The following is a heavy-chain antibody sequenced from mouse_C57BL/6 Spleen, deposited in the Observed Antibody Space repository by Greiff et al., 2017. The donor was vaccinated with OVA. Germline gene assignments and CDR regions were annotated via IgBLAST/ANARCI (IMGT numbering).Heavy chain of an antibody. V-gene: IGHV5-6*01. CDR2: ISSGGSYT. CDR3: ARQRDYDGYYAMDY. J-gene: IGHJ4*01. Sequence: EVQLQESGGDLVKPGGSLKLSCAASGFTFSSYGMSWVRQTPDKRLEWVATISSGGSYTYYPDSVNGRFTISRDNAKNTLYLQMSSLKSEDTAMYYCARQRDYDGYYAMDYWGQGTSVTVSS. D-gene: IGHD2-4*01. CDR1: GFTFSSYG.